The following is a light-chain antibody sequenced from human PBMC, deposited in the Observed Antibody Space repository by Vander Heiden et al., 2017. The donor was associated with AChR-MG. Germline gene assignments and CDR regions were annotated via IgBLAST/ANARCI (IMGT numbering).Light chain of an antibody. CDR3: SSDTSSSTWV. V-gene: IGLV2-14*03. CDR1: SSDVGGYNY. Sequence: QSALTQPPSVSGSPAQSITISCTGTSSDVGGYNYVSWYQQHPGKALKLMIYDGSKRPAGVSNRFSGSKSGNTASLTISGLQAEDEADYYCSSDTSSSTWVFGGGTKLTGL. CDR2: DGS. J-gene: IGLJ3*02.